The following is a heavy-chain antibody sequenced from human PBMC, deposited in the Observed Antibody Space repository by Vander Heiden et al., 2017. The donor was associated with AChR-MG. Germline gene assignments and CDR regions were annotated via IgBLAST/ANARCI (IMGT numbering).Heavy chain of an antibody. CDR1: GGSISSSSYY. D-gene: IGHD6-6*01. CDR3: ARLSAARNFDY. J-gene: IGHJ4*02. V-gene: IGHV4-39*01. CDR2: IYYSGST. Sequence: QLQLQESGPGLVKPSETLSLTCTVPGGSISSSSYYWGWIRQPPGKGLEWIGSIYYSGSTYYNPSLKSRVTISVDTSKNQVSLKVSSVTAADTAVYYCARLSAARNFDYWGQGTLVTVSS.